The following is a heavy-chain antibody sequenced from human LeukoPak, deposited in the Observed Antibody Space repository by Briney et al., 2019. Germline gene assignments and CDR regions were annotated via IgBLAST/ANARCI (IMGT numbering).Heavy chain of an antibody. D-gene: IGHD6-6*01. CDR1: GGSIAVNHYY. J-gene: IGHJ4*02. Sequence: PSEILSLTCSVSGGSIAVNHYYWGWIRQPPGKGLEWIGSGLYTGNTYSNPSLRSRVTISVDTSKNEFSLKMNSVTAADTAVYYCAREHRSSKYFDSWGQGALMIVSS. CDR3: AREHRSSKYFDS. CDR2: GLYTGNT. V-gene: IGHV4-39*02.